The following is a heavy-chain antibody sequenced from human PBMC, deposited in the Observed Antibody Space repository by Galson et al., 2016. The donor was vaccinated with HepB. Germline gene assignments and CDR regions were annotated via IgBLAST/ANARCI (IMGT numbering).Heavy chain of an antibody. D-gene: IGHD2-2*01. CDR1: GFTFSSYG. Sequence: SLRLSCAASGFTFSSYGMHWVRQAPGKGLEWVAVISYDGSNKYYADSVKGRFTISRDNSKNTLYLQMNSLRAEDTAVYYCAKDQYCSSTSCYATPGYYYGMDVWGQGTTVTVSS. V-gene: IGHV3-30*18. CDR2: ISYDGSNK. J-gene: IGHJ6*02. CDR3: AKDQYCSSTSCYATPGYYYGMDV.